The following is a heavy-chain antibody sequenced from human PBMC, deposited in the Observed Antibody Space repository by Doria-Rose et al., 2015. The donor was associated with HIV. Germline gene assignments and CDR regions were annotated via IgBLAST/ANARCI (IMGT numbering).Heavy chain of an antibody. J-gene: IGHJ4*02. Sequence: VQLVQSGAEVKKPGASVKVSCKASGYTFTSYAMHWVRQAPGQRLEWMGWINAGNGNTKYSQKFQGRVTITRDTSASTAYMELSRLRPEDTAVYYCARGGRGNRFDYWGQGTLVTVSS. CDR1: GYTFTSYA. D-gene: IGHD5-12*01. CDR2: INAGNGNT. V-gene: IGHV1-3*01. CDR3: ARGGRGNRFDY.